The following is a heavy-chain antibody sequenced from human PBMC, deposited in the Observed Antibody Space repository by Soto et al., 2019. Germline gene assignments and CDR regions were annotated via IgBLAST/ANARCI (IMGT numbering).Heavy chain of an antibody. CDR2: ISSSGSTI. Sequence: GGSLRLSCAASGFTFSDYYMSWIRQAPGKGLEWVSYISSSGSTIYYADSVKGRFTISRDNAKNSLYLQMNSLRAEDTAVYYCASMYYYDSSGSRGPIDYWGQGTLVTVSS. V-gene: IGHV3-11*01. D-gene: IGHD3-22*01. J-gene: IGHJ4*02. CDR1: GFTFSDYY. CDR3: ASMYYYDSSGSRGPIDY.